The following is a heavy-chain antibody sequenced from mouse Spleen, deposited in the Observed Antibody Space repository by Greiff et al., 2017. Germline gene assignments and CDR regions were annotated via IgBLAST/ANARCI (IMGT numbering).Heavy chain of an antibody. J-gene: IGHJ4*01. D-gene: IGHD2-3*01. CDR1: GFTFSSYG. Sequence: EVHLVESGGGLVQPGGSLKLSCAASGFTFSSYGMSWVRQTPDKRLELVATINSNGGSTYYPDSVKGRFTISRDNAKNTLYLQMSSLKSEDTAMYYCARVGGWLLRNAMDYWGQGTSVTVSS. CDR2: INSNGGST. CDR3: ARVGGWLLRNAMDY. V-gene: IGHV5-6-3*01.